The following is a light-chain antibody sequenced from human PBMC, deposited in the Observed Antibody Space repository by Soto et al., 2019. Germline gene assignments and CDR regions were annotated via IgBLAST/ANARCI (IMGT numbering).Light chain of an antibody. J-gene: IGKJ5*01. CDR2: DSS. CDR3: QQLNSYPQT. CDR1: QSISTW. V-gene: IGKV1-5*01. Sequence: DIQLTQSPSFLPTSVGDRDTITCRASQSISTWLAWYQQKPGRAPKLLIYDSSSLESGVPSRFSGSGSGPDLTLTISSLQPEDSETYFCQQLNSYPQTFGQGTRLDIK.